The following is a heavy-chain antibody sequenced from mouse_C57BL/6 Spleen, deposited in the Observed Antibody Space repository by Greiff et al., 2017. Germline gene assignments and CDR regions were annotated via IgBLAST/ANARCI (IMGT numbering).Heavy chain of an antibody. J-gene: IGHJ2*01. CDR2: ISSGGDYI. CDR1: GFTFSSYA. V-gene: IGHV5S21*01. Sequence: EVKLVESGEGLVKPGGSLKLSCAASGFTFSSYAMSWVRQTPEKRLEWVAYISSGGDYIYYADTVKGRFTISRDNARNTLYLQMSSLKSEDTAMSYCTRGSLLGQGNYFGYWGQGTTLTVSS. D-gene: IGHD4-1*01. CDR3: TRGSLLGQGNYFGY.